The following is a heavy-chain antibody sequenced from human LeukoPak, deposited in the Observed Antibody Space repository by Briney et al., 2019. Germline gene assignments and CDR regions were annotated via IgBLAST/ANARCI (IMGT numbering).Heavy chain of an antibody. CDR1: GGSFSGYY. Sequence: SETLSLTCAVYGGSFSGYYWSWIRQPPGKGLEWIGEINHSGSTNYNPSLKSRVTISVDTSKNQFSLKLSSVTAADTAVYYCARDVRTVPHYYYGMDVWGQGTTVTVSS. J-gene: IGHJ6*02. CDR2: INHSGST. D-gene: IGHD4-17*01. V-gene: IGHV4-34*01. CDR3: ARDVRTVPHYYYGMDV.